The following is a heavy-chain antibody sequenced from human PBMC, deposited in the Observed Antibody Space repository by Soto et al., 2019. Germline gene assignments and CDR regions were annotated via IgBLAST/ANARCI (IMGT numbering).Heavy chain of an antibody. CDR3: VHTGYSYDPFAY. J-gene: IGHJ4*02. Sequence: SGPTLVNPTETLTLTCTVSGFSLTTGKMGVSWIRQPPGKALEWLAHIFSDNERSYSTSLQGRLTISKDTSGSQVVLSMTNVDPVDTATYYCVHTGYSYDPFAYWGRGTLVTVSS. V-gene: IGHV2-26*01. CDR2: IFSDNER. D-gene: IGHD5-18*01. CDR1: GFSLTTGKMG.